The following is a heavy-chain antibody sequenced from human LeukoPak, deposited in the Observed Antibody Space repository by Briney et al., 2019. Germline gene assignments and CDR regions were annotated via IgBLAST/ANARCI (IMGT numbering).Heavy chain of an antibody. V-gene: IGHV3-53*01. D-gene: IGHD2-2*01. J-gene: IGHJ4*02. CDR2: IYSGGST. CDR3: AREYPAWYYFDY. Sequence: GGSLRLSCAASGFTFSSYAMSWVRQAPGKGLEWVSVIYSGGSTYYADSVKGRFTISRDNSKNTLYLQMNSLRAEDTAVYYCAREYPAWYYFDYWAREPWSPSPQ. CDR1: GFTFSSYA.